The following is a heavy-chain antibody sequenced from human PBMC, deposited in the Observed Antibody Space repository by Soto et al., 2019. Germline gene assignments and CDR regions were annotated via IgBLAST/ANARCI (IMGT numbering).Heavy chain of an antibody. CDR2: IHSDGDAT. D-gene: IGHD2-15*01. J-gene: IGHJ1*01. V-gene: IGHV3-74*01. CDR1: GFTFNTYW. CDR3: ARDRAPYCSGGSCTALDH. Sequence: GGSLRLSCAASGFTFNTYWMHWVRQAPGKGLVWVSRIHSDGDATTYADAVKGRFTISRDNAKNTLYLQMNSLRAEDTGVYYCARDRAPYCSGGSCTALDHWGQGTLVTVSS.